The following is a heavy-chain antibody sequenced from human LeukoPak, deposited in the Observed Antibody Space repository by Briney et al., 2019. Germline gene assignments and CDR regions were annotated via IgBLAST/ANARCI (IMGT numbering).Heavy chain of an antibody. D-gene: IGHD6-13*01. V-gene: IGHV3-43*02. J-gene: IGHJ4*02. CDR3: AKDISAAGRTAGLADY. CDR1: GFTFDDYA. CDR2: FSGDGGST. Sequence: PGGSLRLSLAASGFTFDDYAMHWVRQAPGKGLGWVSLFSGDGGSTYYADSVKGRFTISRDNSKNSLYLQMNSLRTEDTALYYCAKDISAAGRTAGLADYWGQGTLVTVSS.